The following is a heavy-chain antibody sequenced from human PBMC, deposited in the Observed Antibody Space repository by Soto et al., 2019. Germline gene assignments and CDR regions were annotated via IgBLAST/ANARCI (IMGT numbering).Heavy chain of an antibody. V-gene: IGHV4-39*02. CDR3: AREGPYYDFWSGYYWPPYYYYGMDV. CDR2: IYYSGST. J-gene: IGHJ6*02. Sequence: SETLSLTCTVSGGSVSSSSCYWGWIRQPPGKGLEWIGSIYYSGSTYYNPSLKSRVTISVDTSKNQFSLKLSSVTAADTAVYYCAREGPYYDFWSGYYWPPYYYYGMDVWGQGTTVTVSS. D-gene: IGHD3-3*01. CDR1: GGSVSSSSCY.